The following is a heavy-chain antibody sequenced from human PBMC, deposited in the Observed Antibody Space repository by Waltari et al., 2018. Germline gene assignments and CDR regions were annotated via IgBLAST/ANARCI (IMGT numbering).Heavy chain of an antibody. CDR3: VKGGCSSDSCLEY. CDR1: GFTFSNYG. CDR2: IVGSGSST. Sequence: EVQLLESGGTLVQSGGSLRLSCPASGFTFSNYGMGWGRQAPAGGLEWVSAIVGSGSSTFYADSVKGRFTISRDNSKNTLYLQMDSLRAEDTAVYYCVKGGCSSDSCLEYWGQGTLVTVSS. D-gene: IGHD2-2*01. V-gene: IGHV3-23*01. J-gene: IGHJ4*02.